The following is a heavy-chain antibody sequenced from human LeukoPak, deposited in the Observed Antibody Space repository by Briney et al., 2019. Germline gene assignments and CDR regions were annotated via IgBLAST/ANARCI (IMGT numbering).Heavy chain of an antibody. CDR1: GGSISSYY. Sequence: SETLSLTCTVSGGSISSYYWSWIRQPAGKGLEWIGRIYTSGSTNYNPSLKSRVTMSVDTSKNQFSLKLSSVTAADTAVYYCARDRYYYGSGSYPYMDVWGKGTTVTISS. J-gene: IGHJ6*03. CDR2: IYTSGST. CDR3: ARDRYYYGSGSYPYMDV. D-gene: IGHD3-10*01. V-gene: IGHV4-4*07.